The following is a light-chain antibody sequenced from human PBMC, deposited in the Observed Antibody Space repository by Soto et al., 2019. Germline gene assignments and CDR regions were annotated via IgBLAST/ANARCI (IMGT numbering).Light chain of an antibody. J-gene: IGKJ4*01. Sequence: DIVMAQSPDSLRVSPGERATISCTSSLNIYFKPNNRNYLAWYQQKSGQPPKLLIYWASTRESGVPDRFSGSGSGTDFTLSISRLEPEDSAVYYCQQYGSSLTFGGGTKVDIK. CDR2: WAS. V-gene: IGKV4-1*01. CDR1: LNIYFKPNNRNY. CDR3: QQYGSSLT.